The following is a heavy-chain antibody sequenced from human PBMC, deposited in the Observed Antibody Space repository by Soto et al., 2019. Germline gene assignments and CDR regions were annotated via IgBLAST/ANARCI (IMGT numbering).Heavy chain of an antibody. Sequence: GGSLRLSCAASGFTFDDYAMHWVRQAPGKGLEWVSLISWDVGSTYYADSVKGRFTISRDNSKNSLYLQMNSLRAEDTALYYCAKDNYYGSGSANYYYYYGMDVWGQGTPVTVSS. CDR1: GFTFDDYA. D-gene: IGHD3-10*01. CDR3: AKDNYYGSGSANYYYYYGMDV. V-gene: IGHV3-43D*04. CDR2: ISWDVGST. J-gene: IGHJ6*02.